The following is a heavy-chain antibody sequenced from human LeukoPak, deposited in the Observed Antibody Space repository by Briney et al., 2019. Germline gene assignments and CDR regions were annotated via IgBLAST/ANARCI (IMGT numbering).Heavy chain of an antibody. CDR2: INYSGST. CDR3: ASARYYDILTGYYYYYYGMDV. CDR1: GGSFSGYY. D-gene: IGHD3-9*01. J-gene: IGHJ6*02. Sequence: SETLSLTCAVYGGSFSGYYWSWIRQPPGKGLEWIGEINYSGSTNYNPSLKSRVTISVDTSKNQFSLKLSSVTAADTAVYYCASARYYDILTGYYYYYYGMDVWGQGTLVTVSS. V-gene: IGHV4-34*01.